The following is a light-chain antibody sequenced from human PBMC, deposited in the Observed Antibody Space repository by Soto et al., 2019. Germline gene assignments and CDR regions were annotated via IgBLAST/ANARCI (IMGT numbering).Light chain of an antibody. CDR3: QQYTDWPKT. CDR2: AAS. J-gene: IGKJ1*01. V-gene: IGKV3D-15*01. CDR1: QSVSRE. Sequence: EILMTQSPATLSVSPGEDVTLSCRASQSVSRELVWYQQRPGQAPRLLMYAASTRATGIPERFSGSGSGTELTLTISRLQSEDFAVYYCQQYTDWPKTFGQGTKV.